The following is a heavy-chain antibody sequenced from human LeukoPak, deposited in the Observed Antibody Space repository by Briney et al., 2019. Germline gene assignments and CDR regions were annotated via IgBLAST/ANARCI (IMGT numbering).Heavy chain of an antibody. CDR1: GGSMSSYY. D-gene: IGHD3-22*01. Sequence: SETLSLTCIVSGGSMSSYYWSWIRQPPGKGLEWIGYIFYSGSTNYNSSLKSRVTISVDTSKNQFSLKLSSVTAADTAVYYCARHGSVSSGASVWGQGSLVTVSS. V-gene: IGHV4-59*08. J-gene: IGHJ4*02. CDR3: ARHGSVSSGASV. CDR2: IFYSGST.